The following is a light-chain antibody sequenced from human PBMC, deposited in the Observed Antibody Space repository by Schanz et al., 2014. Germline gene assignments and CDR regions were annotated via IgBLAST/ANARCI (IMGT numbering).Light chain of an antibody. J-gene: IGKJ2*01. V-gene: IGKV4-1*01. CDR1: RTVLYSSNNNNY. CDR2: WAS. Sequence: DIVMTQSPDSLAVSLGERATINCKSSRTVLYSSNNNNYLAWYQHKPGQPPKLLIYWASTRESGVPDRFSGSGSGTDFTLTISSLQAEDVAVYYCQQYYITPYTFGQGTKLEIK. CDR3: QQYYITPYT.